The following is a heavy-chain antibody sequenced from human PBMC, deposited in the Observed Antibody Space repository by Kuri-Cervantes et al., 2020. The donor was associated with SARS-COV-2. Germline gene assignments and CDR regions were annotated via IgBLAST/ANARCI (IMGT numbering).Heavy chain of an antibody. D-gene: IGHD5-18*01. J-gene: IGHJ4*02. CDR2: ISYDGRNT. CDR1: GFIFSDYA. Sequence: GESLKISCEASGFIFSDYAIDWVRQAPGKGLEWVAIISYDGRNTKFADSVKGRFTISRDNAKNSLYLQMNSLRADDTAVYYCVRFGAAYVDTLVVMRAVHYFDSWGQGTLVTVSS. CDR3: VRFGAAYVDTLVVMRAVHYFDS. V-gene: IGHV3-30*04.